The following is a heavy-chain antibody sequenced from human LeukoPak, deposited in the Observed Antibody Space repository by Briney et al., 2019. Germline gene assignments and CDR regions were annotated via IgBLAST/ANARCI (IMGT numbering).Heavy chain of an antibody. CDR2: ISSSGSYI. CDR3: ARDSGYGDYPDAFDI. Sequence: GGSLRLSCAASGFTFNNYAMSWVRQAPGKGLEWVSSISSSGSYIYYADSVKGRFTISRDNAKNSLYLQMNSLRAEDTAVYYCARDSGYGDYPDAFDIWGQGTMVTVSS. V-gene: IGHV3-21*01. J-gene: IGHJ3*02. CDR1: GFTFNNYA. D-gene: IGHD4-17*01.